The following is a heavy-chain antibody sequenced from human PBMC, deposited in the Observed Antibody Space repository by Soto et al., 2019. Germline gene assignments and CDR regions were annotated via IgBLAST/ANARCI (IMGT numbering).Heavy chain of an antibody. CDR3: ARGPGSGWDYYYYGTDV. D-gene: IGHD6-19*01. CDR2: INHSGST. Sequence: QVQLQQWGAGLLKPSETLSLTCGVCGGSFSGYYWSWIRQPPGKGLEWIGEINHSGSTNYNPSLKSRVTILVDTFKNQFSLKLSSVTAAETAVYYCARGPGSGWDYYYYGTDVWGQGTTVTVSS. V-gene: IGHV4-34*01. CDR1: GGSFSGYY. J-gene: IGHJ6*02.